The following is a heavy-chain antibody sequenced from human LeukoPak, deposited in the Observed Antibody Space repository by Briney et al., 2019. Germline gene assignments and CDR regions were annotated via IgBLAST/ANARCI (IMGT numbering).Heavy chain of an antibody. D-gene: IGHD5-18*01. J-gene: IGHJ4*02. CDR3: AREPTSMGSDY. Sequence: GGSLRLSCTASGFTFSTYSMTWVRQAPGKGLEWVSSISDSSTYIYYTDSVKGRFTISRDNAKNSLYLQMNNLRADDAAVYYCAREPTSMGSDYWGQGTLVTVSS. CDR2: ISDSSTYI. CDR1: GFTFSTYS. V-gene: IGHV3-21*01.